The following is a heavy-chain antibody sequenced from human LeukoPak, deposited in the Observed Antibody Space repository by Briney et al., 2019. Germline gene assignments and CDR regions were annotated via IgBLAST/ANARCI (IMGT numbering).Heavy chain of an antibody. V-gene: IGHV1-18*01. CDR3: ARDDFVVVPATYYYYYMDV. Sequence: ASVKVSCKASGYTFTSYAISWVRQAPGQGLERMGWISAYNGNTNYAQKLQGGVTMTTDTSTSTAYMELRSLRSDDTAVYYCARDDFVVVPATYYYYYMDVWGKGTTVTVSS. CDR2: ISAYNGNT. CDR1: GYTFTSYA. D-gene: IGHD2-2*01. J-gene: IGHJ6*03.